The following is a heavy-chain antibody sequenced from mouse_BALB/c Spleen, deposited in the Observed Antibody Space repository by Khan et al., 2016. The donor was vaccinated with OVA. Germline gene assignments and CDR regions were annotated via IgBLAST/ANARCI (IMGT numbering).Heavy chain of an antibody. CDR1: GFTFSSYT. Sequence: EVELVESGGGLVQPGGSLKLSCAASGFTFSSYTMSWVRQTPDKRLEWVAFISHGGSSVSYPDTVKGRFPSPRDNAKNTLYLQMSSLKSEDTAMYYCTRPYTTKYDYGMDYWGQGTSVIVSS. J-gene: IGHJ4*01. V-gene: IGHV5-12-2*01. CDR3: TRPYTTKYDYGMDY. CDR2: ISHGGSSV. D-gene: IGHD1-1*01.